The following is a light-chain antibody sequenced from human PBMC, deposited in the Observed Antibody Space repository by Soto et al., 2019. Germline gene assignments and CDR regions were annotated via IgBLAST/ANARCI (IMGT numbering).Light chain of an antibody. CDR2: DVY. CDR1: SSDVGRYTY. V-gene: IGLV2-14*01. Sequence: QSALTQPASVSGSPGQSITISCAGTSSDVGRYTYVSWYQQHPGKAPKLIIYDVYNRPSGVSTRFSGSKSGNTASLTISGLHAEDEADYYCTSYTSTSTPYVFGGGTKLTVL. J-gene: IGLJ1*01. CDR3: TSYTSTSTPYV.